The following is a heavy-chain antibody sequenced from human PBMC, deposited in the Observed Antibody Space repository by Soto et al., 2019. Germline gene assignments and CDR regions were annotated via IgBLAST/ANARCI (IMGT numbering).Heavy chain of an antibody. J-gene: IGHJ4*02. CDR1: VDSIGSNVW. CDR3: ARDAALTGAPDRSDY. Sequence: PSETLSLTCEFSVDSIGSNVWWSWVRQPPGKGLEWIGEVYHNGLTDYNPSLRGRATMSADMSKNQFSLRVTSVTDADTAIYYCARDAALTGAPDRSDYWGQGALVTVSS. CDR2: VYHNGLT. V-gene: IGHV4-4*02. D-gene: IGHD1-26*01.